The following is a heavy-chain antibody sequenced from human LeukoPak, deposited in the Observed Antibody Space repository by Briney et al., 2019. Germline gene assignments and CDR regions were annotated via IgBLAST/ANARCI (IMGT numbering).Heavy chain of an antibody. J-gene: IGHJ6*02. CDR2: LHPSGST. CDR3: ARDPYCGGDCYYYYGMDV. Sequence: SETLSLTCTVSGSSISGYYWNWIRQPAGKGLEWIGRLHPSGSTTYSPSLKSRVTMSLDTSKDQFSLKLTSVTAADTAVYYCARDPYCGGDCYYYYGMDVWGQGTTVTVSS. CDR1: GSSISGYY. D-gene: IGHD2-21*02. V-gene: IGHV4-4*07.